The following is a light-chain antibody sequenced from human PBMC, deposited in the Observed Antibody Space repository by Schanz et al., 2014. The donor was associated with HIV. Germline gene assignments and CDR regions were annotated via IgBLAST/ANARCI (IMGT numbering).Light chain of an antibody. Sequence: EIVLTQSPGTLSLSPGDRATLYCRASQSVSSSYLAWYQQKPGQAPRLLIYGASTRATDIPDRFSGSGSGTDFTLTIGRLEAEDYAVYHCRQRISWPRTFGQGTKLEMK. CDR1: QSVSSSY. CDR3: RQRISWPRT. CDR2: GAS. J-gene: IGKJ2*01. V-gene: IGKV3D-20*02.